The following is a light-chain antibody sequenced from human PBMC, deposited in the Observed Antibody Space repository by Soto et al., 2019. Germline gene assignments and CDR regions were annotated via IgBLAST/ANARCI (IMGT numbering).Light chain of an antibody. CDR3: LQYDSYSWT. V-gene: IGKV1-5*03. J-gene: IGKJ1*01. CDR2: KAS. Sequence: DIQMPQSPSTLSASVGDRVTITCRASQSISGWLAWYQQKPGKAPKLLIYKASALESGVPSRFSGSGSGTEFTLTISRLQPDDFAGYYCLQYDSYSWTFGQWTKVEIK. CDR1: QSISGW.